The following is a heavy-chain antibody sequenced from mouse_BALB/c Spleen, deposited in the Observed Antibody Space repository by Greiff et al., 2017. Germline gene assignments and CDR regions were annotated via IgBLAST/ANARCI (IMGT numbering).Heavy chain of an antibody. Sequence: VQGVESGPGLVQPSQSLSITCTVSGFSLTSYGVHWVRQSPGKGLEWLGVIWSGGSTDYNAAFISRLSISKDNSKSQVFFKMNSLQADDTAIYYCARMLNGNYYAMDYWGQGTSVTVSS. J-gene: IGHJ4*01. V-gene: IGHV2-4-1*01. CDR3: ARMLNGNYYAMDY. CDR1: GFSLTSYG. D-gene: IGHD2-1*01. CDR2: IWSGGST.